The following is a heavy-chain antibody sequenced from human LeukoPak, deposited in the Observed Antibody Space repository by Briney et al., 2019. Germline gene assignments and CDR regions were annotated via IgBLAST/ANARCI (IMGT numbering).Heavy chain of an antibody. CDR1: GGTFSSYA. D-gene: IGHD2-2*01. J-gene: IGHJ4*02. CDR3: ARSRGPAASLFDY. Sequence: SVKVSCKASGGTFSSYAISWLRQAPGQGLEWMGGIIPIFGTANYAQKFQGRVKITADESTSTAYMELSSLRSEDTAVYYCARSRGPAASLFDYWGQGTLVTVSS. CDR2: IIPIFGTA. V-gene: IGHV1-69*13.